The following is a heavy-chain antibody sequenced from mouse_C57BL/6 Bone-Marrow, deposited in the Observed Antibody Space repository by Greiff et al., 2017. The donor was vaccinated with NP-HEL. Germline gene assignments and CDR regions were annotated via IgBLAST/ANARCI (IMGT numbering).Heavy chain of an antibody. CDR1: GYTFTSYW. Sequence: QVQLQQPGAELVKPGASVKLSCKASGYTFTSYWMHWVKQRPGQGLEWIGMIHPNSGSTNYNEKFKSKATLTVDKSSSTAYMQLSSLTSEDSAVYDCARGGTRRGYAMDYWGQGTSVTVSS. CDR3: ARGGTRRGYAMDY. D-gene: IGHD2-14*01. V-gene: IGHV1-64*01. J-gene: IGHJ4*01. CDR2: IHPNSGST.